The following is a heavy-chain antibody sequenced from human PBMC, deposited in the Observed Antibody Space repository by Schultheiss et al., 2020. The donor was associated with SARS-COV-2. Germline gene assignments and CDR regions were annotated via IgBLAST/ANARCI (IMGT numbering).Heavy chain of an antibody. CDR1: GFTFSSYW. CDR3: ARVGAARYYYMDV. V-gene: IGHV3-74*01. D-gene: IGHD3-16*01. J-gene: IGHJ6*03. CDR2: INSDGSSS. Sequence: GGSLRLSCAASGFTFSSYWMHWVRQAPGKGLVWVSRINSDGSSSSYADSVKGRFTISRDNAKNTLYLQMNSLRAEDTAVYYCARVGAARYYYMDVWGKGTTVTGSS.